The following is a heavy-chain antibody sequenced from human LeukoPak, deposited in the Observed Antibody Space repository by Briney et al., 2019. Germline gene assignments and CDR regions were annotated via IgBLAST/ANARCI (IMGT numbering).Heavy chain of an antibody. J-gene: IGHJ2*01. CDR2: IYTSGST. V-gene: IGHV4-4*07. D-gene: IGHD6-13*01. Sequence: PSETLSLTCTVSGGSISSYYWSWIRQPAGKGLEWIGRIYTSGSTNYNPSLKSRVTMSVDTSKNQFSLKLSSVTAADTAVYYCARDESWVAAAPWRYFELWGRGTLVTVSS. CDR1: GGSISSYY. CDR3: ARDESWVAAAPWRYFEL.